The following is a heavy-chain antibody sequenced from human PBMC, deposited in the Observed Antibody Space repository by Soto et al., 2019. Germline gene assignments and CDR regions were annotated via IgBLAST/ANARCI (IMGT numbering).Heavy chain of an antibody. D-gene: IGHD5-18*01. J-gene: IGHJ4*02. CDR2: IFTRDSET. V-gene: IGHV5-51*01. Sequence: GESLKISCKGPGHLFNNHWIGWVRQTPGKGLEWMGLIFTRDSETKTSPSFQGHVSFSVDNSINTVYLQWTSLKTTDTGIYFCARGYFDSGHSYVLWGQGTLLTV. CDR3: ARGYFDSGHSYVL. CDR1: GHLFNNHW.